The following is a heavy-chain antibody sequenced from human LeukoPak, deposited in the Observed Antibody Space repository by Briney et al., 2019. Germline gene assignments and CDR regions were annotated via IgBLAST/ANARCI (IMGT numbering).Heavy chain of an antibody. D-gene: IGHD4-17*01. CDR2: IWYDGSKK. CDR3: ARDEAVMTTVLSDAFDI. CDR1: GFTFSSYG. Sequence: GRSLRLSCAASGFTFSSYGMHWVRQAPGKGLEWVALIWYDGSKKFYTDSVKGRFTISREHSKNTLYLQMNSLRAEDTAVYYCARDEAVMTTVLSDAFDIWGQGTMVTVSS. V-gene: IGHV3-33*01. J-gene: IGHJ3*02.